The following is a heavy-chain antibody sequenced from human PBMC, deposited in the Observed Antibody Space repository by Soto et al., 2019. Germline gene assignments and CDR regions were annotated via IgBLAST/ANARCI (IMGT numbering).Heavy chain of an antibody. CDR1: GFTFSSYG. J-gene: IGHJ5*01. CDR2: ISYDGSNK. Sequence: GGSLRLSCAASGFTFSSYGMHWVRQAPGKGLEWVAVISYDGSNKYYADSVKGRFTISRDNSKNTLYLQMNSLRAEDTAVYYCAKDLTPSSYYSLGKAPNASDSSYPGPFVTV. V-gene: IGHV3-30*18. D-gene: IGHD3-10*01. CDR3: AKDLTPSSYYSLGKAPNASDS.